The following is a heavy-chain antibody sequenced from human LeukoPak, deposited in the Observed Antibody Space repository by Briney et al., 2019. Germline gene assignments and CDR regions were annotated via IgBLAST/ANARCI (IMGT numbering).Heavy chain of an antibody. J-gene: IGHJ6*02. D-gene: IGHD6-13*01. CDR2: INPSGGST. CDR1: GYTFTSYY. V-gene: IGHV1-46*01. Sequence: ASVKVSCKASGYTFTSYYMHWVRQAPGQGLEWMGIINPSGGSTSYAQKFQGRVTMTGDTSTSTVYMELSSLRSEDTAVYYCARGGYSSSPAGYYYYGMDVWGQGTTVTVSS. CDR3: ARGGYSSSPAGYYYYGMDV.